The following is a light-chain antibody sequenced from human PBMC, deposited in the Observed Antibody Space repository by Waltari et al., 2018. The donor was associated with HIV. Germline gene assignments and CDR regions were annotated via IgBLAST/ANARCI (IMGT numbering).Light chain of an antibody. CDR2: YVS. CDR1: GSDVGGCND. Sequence: QSALTQPASVSGSPGQSITIACTGTGSDVGGCNDVSWYQQQPGKAPKLMIYYVSRRPSGVSIRFSGSKSGNTASLTISGLQAEDEADYYCCSYAGSSTFAWVFGGGTKLTVL. J-gene: IGLJ3*02. CDR3: CSYAGSSTFAWV. V-gene: IGLV2-23*02.